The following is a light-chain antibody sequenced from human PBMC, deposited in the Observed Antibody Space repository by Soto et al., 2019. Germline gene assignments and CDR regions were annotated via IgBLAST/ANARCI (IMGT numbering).Light chain of an antibody. CDR2: GAS. J-gene: IGKJ2*01. V-gene: IGKV3-15*01. CDR3: QQYNNWPRT. Sequence: EVVMTQSPATLSGSPGERATLPCKPRQSVSSNLAGYQQKTRQSPRLLIYGASNRATGIPARFGGSGSGTEFTLTISSLQSEDFAVYYCQQYNNWPRTFGQGTKVDIK. CDR1: QSVSSN.